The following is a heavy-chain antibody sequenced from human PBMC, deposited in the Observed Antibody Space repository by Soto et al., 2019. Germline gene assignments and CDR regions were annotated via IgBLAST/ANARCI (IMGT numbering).Heavy chain of an antibody. CDR3: ASSRAPYDSSGYPLDY. Sequence: ASVKVSCKASGGTFSSYAISWVRQAPGQGLEWMGGIIPIFGTANYAQKFQGRVTITADESTSTAYMELSSLRSEDTAVYYCASSRAPYDSSGYPLDYWGQGTLVTVSS. CDR2: IIPIFGTA. D-gene: IGHD3-22*01. CDR1: GGTFSSYA. V-gene: IGHV1-69*13. J-gene: IGHJ4*02.